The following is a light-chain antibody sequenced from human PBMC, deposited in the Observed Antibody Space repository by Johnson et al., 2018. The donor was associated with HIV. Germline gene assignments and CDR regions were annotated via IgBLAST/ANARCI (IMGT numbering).Light chain of an antibody. CDR3: ATWDSSLSAYV. J-gene: IGLJ1*01. Sequence: HSVLTQPPSVSAAPGQKVTISCSGSSSNIGNNYVSWYQQLPGTAPKLLIYENNKRPSGIPDRFSASKSGSSATLGITGLQTGDEADYYCATWDSSLSAYVLGPGTKVTIL. CDR2: ENN. CDR1: SSNIGNNY. V-gene: IGLV1-51*01.